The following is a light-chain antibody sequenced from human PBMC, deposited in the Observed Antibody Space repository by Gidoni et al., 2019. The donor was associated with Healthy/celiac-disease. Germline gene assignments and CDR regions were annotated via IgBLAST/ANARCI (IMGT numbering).Light chain of an antibody. V-gene: IGKV3-15*01. CDR2: GAS. Sequence: EIVMTQSQATLSVSPGERATLSCRASQSVSSNLAWYQQKPGQAPRLLIYGASTRATGIPARFSGIGSGTEFTLTISSLQSEDFAVYYCQQYNNWPRRTFGQGTKVEIK. CDR1: QSVSSN. CDR3: QQYNNWPRRT. J-gene: IGKJ1*01.